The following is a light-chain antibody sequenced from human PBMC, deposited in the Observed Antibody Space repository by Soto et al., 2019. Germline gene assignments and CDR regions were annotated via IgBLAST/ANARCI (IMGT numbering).Light chain of an antibody. J-gene: IGLJ2*01. CDR2: EVT. CDR3: NSYTNSSPVV. Sequence: HSVLTQPSSVSGCPGPSITISCAGTINDIGAYDYVSWYQQQPGNAPKLLVYEVTNRPSGVSDRFSGSKSGNTASLTISGLQAEDEADYYCNSYTNSSPVVFGGGTKVTVL. V-gene: IGLV2-14*01. CDR1: INDIGAYDY.